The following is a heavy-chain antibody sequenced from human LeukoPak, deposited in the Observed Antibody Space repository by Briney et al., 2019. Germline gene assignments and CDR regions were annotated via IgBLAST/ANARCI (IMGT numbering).Heavy chain of an antibody. CDR2: IYYSGST. CDR1: GGSISSGDYY. J-gene: IGHJ4*02. V-gene: IGHV4-30-4*01. CDR3: ARAGYGSGSYYDY. Sequence: SETLSLTCTVSGGSISSGDYYWSWIRQPPGKGLVWIGYIYYSGSTYYNPSLKSRVTISVDTSKNQFSLKLSSVTAADTAVYYCARAGYGSGSYYDYWGQGTLVTVSS. D-gene: IGHD3-10*01.